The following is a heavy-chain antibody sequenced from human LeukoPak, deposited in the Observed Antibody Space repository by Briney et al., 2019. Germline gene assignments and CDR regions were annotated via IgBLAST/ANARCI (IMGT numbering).Heavy chain of an antibody. CDR2: IYYSGST. Sequence: KSSETLSLTCTVSVGSISSSSYYWGWIRQPPGKGLEWIGSIYYSGSTYYNSSLKSRVTISVDPSKNQFSLKLSSVTAADTAVYYCARHSGYSYGYAYYYYYMDVWGKGTTVTVSS. D-gene: IGHD5-18*01. CDR3: ARHSGYSYGYAYYYYYMDV. CDR1: VGSISSSSYY. J-gene: IGHJ6*03. V-gene: IGHV4-39*01.